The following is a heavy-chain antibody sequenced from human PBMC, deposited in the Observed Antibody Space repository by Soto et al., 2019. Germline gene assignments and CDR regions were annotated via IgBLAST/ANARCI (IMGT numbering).Heavy chain of an antibody. CDR1: GFAFSSYG. J-gene: IGHJ4*02. Sequence: QAQLVESGGGVVQPGRSLRLSCAASGFAFSSYGMHWVRQAPGTELEWVAVISYDGSLQHYADSVKGRFTISRDNSKNMVLLQMSSLRAEDTAVYCCVSDRGYGHASVPYSWGQGTLVSVSS. CDR2: ISYDGSLQ. D-gene: IGHD5-18*01. V-gene: IGHV3-30*03. CDR3: VSDRGYGHASVPYS.